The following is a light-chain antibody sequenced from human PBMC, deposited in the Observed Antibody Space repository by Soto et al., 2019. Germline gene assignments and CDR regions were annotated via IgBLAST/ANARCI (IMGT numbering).Light chain of an antibody. Sequence: EIVLTQSPGTLSMSPGERATLSCRASQSVSSSYLAWYQQKPGQAPRLLIHNASSRAAGIPDRFSGSGSGTDFTLTISRLEPEDFAVYYCQQYGSSSPITFGQGTRLEIK. CDR1: QSVSSSY. CDR2: NAS. V-gene: IGKV3-20*01. J-gene: IGKJ5*01. CDR3: QQYGSSSPIT.